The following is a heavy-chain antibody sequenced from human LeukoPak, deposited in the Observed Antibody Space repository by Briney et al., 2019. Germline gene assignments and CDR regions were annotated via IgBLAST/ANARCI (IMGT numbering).Heavy chain of an antibody. CDR2: IYHSGST. CDR1: GYSISSGYY. CDR3: ARDPSRRNCSSTSCYNGH. J-gene: IGHJ6*04. D-gene: IGHD2-2*02. Sequence: PSGTLSLTCTVSGYSISSGYYWGWIRQPPGKGLEWIGSIYHSGSTYYNPSLKSRVTISVDTSKNQFSLKLSSVTAADTAVYYCARDPSRRNCSSTSCYNGHWGKGTTVTVSS. V-gene: IGHV4-38-2*02.